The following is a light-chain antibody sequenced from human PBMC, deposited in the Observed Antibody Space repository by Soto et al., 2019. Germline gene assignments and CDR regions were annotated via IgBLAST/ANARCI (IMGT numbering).Light chain of an antibody. V-gene: IGKV1-5*03. CDR1: QSISDL. Sequence: IQMTQSPSTLSASVGDRVTITCRASQSISDLLAWYQQKPGEAPKLLIYKASSLESGVPSRFSGSGSGTEFSLTISSLQPDDFATYYCQQYDNYSPFGGGTTVEIK. CDR2: KAS. J-gene: IGKJ4*02. CDR3: QQYDNYSP.